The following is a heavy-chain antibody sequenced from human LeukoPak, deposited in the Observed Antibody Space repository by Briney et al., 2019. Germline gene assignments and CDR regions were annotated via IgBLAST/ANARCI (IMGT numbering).Heavy chain of an antibody. CDR1: GLTFSGYV. CDR2: ISANGGRT. Sequence: GGSLRLSCAASGLTFSGYVMSWARQAPGKGLEWVAAISANGGRTYYTESVKGRFTISRDNSKNTLHLQMNSLRAEDTAVYYCARARVGCTNYAFDIWGQGAMVTVSS. J-gene: IGHJ3*02. D-gene: IGHD2-8*01. CDR3: ARARVGCTNYAFDI. V-gene: IGHV3-23*01.